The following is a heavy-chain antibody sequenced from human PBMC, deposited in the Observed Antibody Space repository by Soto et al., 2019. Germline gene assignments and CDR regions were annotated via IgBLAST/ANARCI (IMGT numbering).Heavy chain of an antibody. D-gene: IGHD2-2*01. CDR1: GGSFSGYY. CDR3: ARGREDIVVVPAASAFDI. Sequence: KPSETLSLTCAVYGGSFSGYYWSWIRQPPGKGLEWIGEINHSGSTNYNPSLKSRVTISVDTSKNQLSLKLSSVTAADTAVYYCARGREDIVVVPAASAFDIWGQGTMVTVSS. CDR2: INHSGST. J-gene: IGHJ3*02. V-gene: IGHV4-34*01.